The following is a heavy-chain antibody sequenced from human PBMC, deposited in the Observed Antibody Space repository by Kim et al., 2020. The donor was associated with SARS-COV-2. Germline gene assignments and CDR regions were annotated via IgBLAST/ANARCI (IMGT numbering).Heavy chain of an antibody. D-gene: IGHD3-22*01. V-gene: IGHV3-30*02. J-gene: IGHJ4*02. Sequence: VQGRFTISRDNSKNTLYLQMNSLGTDDTARYYCVKEAAFTTIVVDYYFDYWGQGTLVTVSS. CDR3: VKEAAFTTIVVDYYFDY.